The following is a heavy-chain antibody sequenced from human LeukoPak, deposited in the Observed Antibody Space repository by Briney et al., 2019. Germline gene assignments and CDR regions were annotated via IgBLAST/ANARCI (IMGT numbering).Heavy chain of an antibody. CDR1: GHIFTAYY. J-gene: IGHJ4*02. CDR3: ARGPSGYHNT. Sequence: GASVKVSCQASGHIFTAYYMHWVRQAPGQGLEWMGWINTNGGTNYAQKFRGRVTMSRDTSTVTAYMELHGLTKDDTGVYYCARGPSGYHNTGGQGTLVTVSS. D-gene: IGHD5-12*01. V-gene: IGHV1-2*02. CDR2: INTNGGT.